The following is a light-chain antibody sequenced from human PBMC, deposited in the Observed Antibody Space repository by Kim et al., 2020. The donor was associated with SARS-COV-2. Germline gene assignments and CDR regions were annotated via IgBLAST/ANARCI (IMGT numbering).Light chain of an antibody. Sequence: ALGQKVRITCQGDRLRRYYASWYQQKPGQAPVLVIYGKNNRPSGIPDRFSGSSSGNTASLTITGAQAEDEADYYCNSRDSSGDRWVFGGGTQLTVL. CDR3: NSRDSSGDRWV. CDR2: GKN. CDR1: RLRRYY. J-gene: IGLJ3*02. V-gene: IGLV3-19*01.